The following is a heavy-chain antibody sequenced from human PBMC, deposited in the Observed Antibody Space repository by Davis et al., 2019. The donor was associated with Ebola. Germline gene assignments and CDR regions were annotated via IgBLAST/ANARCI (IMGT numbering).Heavy chain of an antibody. CDR3: ARAQFPTTSDH. Sequence: VKVSCKASGYTFTNYGITWVRQAPGQGLEWMGWINPHNGNTNYAQNVQGRVIMTTDTATTTAYMEVGGLRSDDTAVYYCARAQFPTTSDHWGQGTLVTVSS. CDR1: GYTFTNYG. J-gene: IGHJ4*02. CDR2: INPHNGNT. V-gene: IGHV1-18*04. D-gene: IGHD1-1*01.